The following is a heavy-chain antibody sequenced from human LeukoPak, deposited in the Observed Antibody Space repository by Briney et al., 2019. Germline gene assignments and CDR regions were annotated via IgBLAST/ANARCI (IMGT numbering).Heavy chain of an antibody. J-gene: IGHJ4*02. CDR2: ISAYNGNT. V-gene: IGHV1-18*01. CDR3: ARSHTAMVLVY. CDR1: GYTFTSYG. Sequence: ASVKVSCKASGYTFTSYGISWVRQAPGQGLEWMGWISAYNGNTNYAQKLQGRVTMTRDTSTSTVYMELSSLRSEDTAVYYCARSHTAMVLVYWGQGTLVTVSS. D-gene: IGHD5-18*01.